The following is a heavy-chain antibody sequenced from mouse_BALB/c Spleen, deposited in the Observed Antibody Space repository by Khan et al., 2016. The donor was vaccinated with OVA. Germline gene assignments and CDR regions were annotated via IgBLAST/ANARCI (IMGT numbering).Heavy chain of an antibody. CDR2: MIYTGYT. CDR1: GDYITSGY. D-gene: IGHD2-14*01. J-gene: IGHJ3*01. V-gene: IGHV3-8*02. Sequence: EVRLQESGPSLVKPSQTLSLTCSVTGDYITSGYWSWIREFPGDKLEYMGYMIYTGYTDYNPSLKSRLALTRHTSQNKYYLQLNSVTTEDTATYYCARSTYRDAFAYWGQGTLVTVSA. CDR3: ARSTYRDAFAY.